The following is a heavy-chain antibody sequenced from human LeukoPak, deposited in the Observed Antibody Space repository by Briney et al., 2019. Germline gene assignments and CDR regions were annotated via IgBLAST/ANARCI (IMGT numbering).Heavy chain of an antibody. J-gene: IGHJ4*02. D-gene: IGHD3-16*02. CDR3: ARAPPETQSYYFDS. Sequence: PGGSLRLSCAASGFTFSSYWMHWVRQAPGKGLVWVSRINSDGSSTSYADSVKGRFTISRDNSKNTLYLQMNSLRTEDTAVYYCARAPPETQSYYFDSWGQGTLVTV. CDR1: GFTFSSYW. V-gene: IGHV3-74*01. CDR2: INSDGSST.